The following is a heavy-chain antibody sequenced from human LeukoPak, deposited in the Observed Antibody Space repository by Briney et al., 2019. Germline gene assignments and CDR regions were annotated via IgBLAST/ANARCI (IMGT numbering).Heavy chain of an antibody. Sequence: PVGSLRLSCAASGCTFSDYGMDWVRQAPGRGLEWVAFIRYSVSNQYYADSVKGRFTITRDNSKNTLYLQMKSLMPEDTAVYYYARGYSNAFDIWGQGTMVTVSS. V-gene: IGHV3-30*02. J-gene: IGHJ3*02. CDR2: IRYSVSNQ. CDR1: GCTFSDYG. CDR3: ARGYSNAFDI. D-gene: IGHD2-15*01.